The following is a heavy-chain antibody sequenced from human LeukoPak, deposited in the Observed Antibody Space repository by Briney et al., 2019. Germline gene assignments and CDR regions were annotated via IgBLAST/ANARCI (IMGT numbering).Heavy chain of an antibody. CDR1: GFTVSEYY. Sequence: GGSLRLSCAASGFTVSEYYVTSVRQAPGKRLEWISYITRENWIYYSDSVKGRFTISREHAKNSVYLGMNSLRADDTAVYYCARGLHLDSSGSLYYWGQGTLVTVSS. J-gene: IGHJ4*02. V-gene: IGHV3-69-1*01. CDR3: ARGLHLDSSGSLYY. D-gene: IGHD3-22*01. CDR2: ITRENWI.